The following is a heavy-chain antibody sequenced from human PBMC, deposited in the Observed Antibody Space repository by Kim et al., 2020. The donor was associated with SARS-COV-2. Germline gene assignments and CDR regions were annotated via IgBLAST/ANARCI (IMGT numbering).Heavy chain of an antibody. CDR1: GFTFSGSA. CDR3: TGDSYYNYYYYVMYV. D-gene: IGHD4-4*01. CDR2: IRSKAHSYAT. J-gene: IGHJ6*01. V-gene: IGHV3-73*01. Sequence: GGSLRLSCAASGFTFSGSAMHWVRQASGKGLEWVARIRSKAHSYATAYAASVRCRFTISSDDSKNTANLQMNSLKTADTAVYYCTGDSYYNYYYYVMYV.